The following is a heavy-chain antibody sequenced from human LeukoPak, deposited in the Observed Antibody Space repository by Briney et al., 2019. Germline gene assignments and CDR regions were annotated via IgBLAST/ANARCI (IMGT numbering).Heavy chain of an antibody. J-gene: IGHJ4*02. CDR2: IRYDGSNT. Sequence: GGSLRLSCATSGFTFSTSGMHWVRQAPGKGLEWVAFIRYDGSNTYHADSVKGRFTVSRDNSKNTLYLQMNSLRAEDTAVYYCAKDLVPITMTPFDYWGQGTLVTVSS. CDR3: AKDLVPITMTPFDY. D-gene: IGHD3-22*01. CDR1: GFTFSTSG. V-gene: IGHV3-30*02.